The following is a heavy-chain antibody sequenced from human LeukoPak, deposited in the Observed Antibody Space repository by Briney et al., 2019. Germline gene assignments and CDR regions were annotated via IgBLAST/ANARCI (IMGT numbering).Heavy chain of an antibody. D-gene: IGHD2-15*01. V-gene: IGHV1-69*04. CDR2: IIPILGIA. J-gene: IGHJ5*02. Sequence: GASVKVSCKASGGTFSSYAISWVRQAPGQGLEWMGRIIPILGIANYAQKFQGRVTITADKSTSTAYMELSSLRSEDTAVYYCARDRYCSGGSCYSINWFDPWGQGTLVTVSS. CDR3: ARDRYCSGGSCYSINWFDP. CDR1: GGTFSSYA.